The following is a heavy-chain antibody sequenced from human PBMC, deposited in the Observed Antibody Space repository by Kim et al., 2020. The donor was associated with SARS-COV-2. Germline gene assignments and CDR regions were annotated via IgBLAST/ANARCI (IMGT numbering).Heavy chain of an antibody. CDR1: GFTFSSYW. V-gene: IGHV3-74*01. Sequence: GGSLRLSCAASGFTFSSYWMHWVRQAPGKGLVWVSRINSDGSSTSYADSVKGRFTISRDNAKNTLYLQMNSLRAEDTAVYYCAREVGDILTGFYFDYWGQGTLVTVSS. J-gene: IGHJ4*02. D-gene: IGHD3-9*01. CDR2: INSDGSST. CDR3: AREVGDILTGFYFDY.